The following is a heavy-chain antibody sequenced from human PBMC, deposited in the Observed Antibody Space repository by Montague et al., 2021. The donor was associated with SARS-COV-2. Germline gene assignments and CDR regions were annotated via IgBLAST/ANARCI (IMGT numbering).Heavy chain of an antibody. CDR2: ISYDGSNK. CDR3: AREGDIVVVTDAFDI. V-gene: IGHV3-30*04. Sequence: SLRLSCAASGFTFSSYAMHWVRQAPGKGLEWVAVISYDGSNKYYVDSVKGRLTISRDNSKNTLHLQMNSLRAEDTAVYYCAREGDIVVVTDAFDIWGQGTMVTVSS. J-gene: IGHJ3*02. D-gene: IGHD2-21*02. CDR1: GFTFSSYA.